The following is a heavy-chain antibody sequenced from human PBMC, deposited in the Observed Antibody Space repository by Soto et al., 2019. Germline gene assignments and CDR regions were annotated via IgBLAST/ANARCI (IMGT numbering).Heavy chain of an antibody. Sequence: QVQLQESGPGLVKPSETLSLTCTVSGGSISSYYWSWIRQPPGKVLEGIGYIYYSGSNNYNPPLNSRVTITVDTSKTQFSLKLSSVTAADTAVYYCARRYGALFDYWGQGTLVTVSS. J-gene: IGHJ4*02. CDR3: ARRYGALFDY. V-gene: IGHV4-59*08. D-gene: IGHD4-17*01. CDR1: GGSISSYY. CDR2: IYYSGSN.